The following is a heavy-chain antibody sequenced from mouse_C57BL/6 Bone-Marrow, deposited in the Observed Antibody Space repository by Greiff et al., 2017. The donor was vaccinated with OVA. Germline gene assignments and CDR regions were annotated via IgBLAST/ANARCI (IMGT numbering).Heavy chain of an antibody. V-gene: IGHV5-4*01. Sequence: VQLKESGGGLVKPGGSLKLSCAASGFTFSSYAMSWVRQTPEKRLEWVATISDGGSYTYYPDNVKGRFTISRDNAKNNLYLQMSHLKSEDTAMYYCARDSTTVVATRYFDVWGTGTTVTVSS. CDR1: GFTFSSYA. D-gene: IGHD1-1*01. J-gene: IGHJ1*03. CDR3: ARDSTTVVATRYFDV. CDR2: ISDGGSYT.